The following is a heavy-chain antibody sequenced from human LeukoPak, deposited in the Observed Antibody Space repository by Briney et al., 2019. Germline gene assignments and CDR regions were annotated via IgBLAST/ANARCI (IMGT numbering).Heavy chain of an antibody. CDR2: ISGSGGST. CDR1: GFTFSSYA. V-gene: IGHV3-23*01. D-gene: IGHD2-2*01. J-gene: IGHJ4*02. CDR3: AKDPPLFCSSTSCYAPFDY. Sequence: GGSLRLSCAASGFTFSSYAMSWVRQAPGKGLEWVSAISGSGGSTYYADSVKGRFTISRDNSKNTLYLQMNSLRAEGTAVYYCAKDPPLFCSSTSCYAPFDYWGQGTLVTVSS.